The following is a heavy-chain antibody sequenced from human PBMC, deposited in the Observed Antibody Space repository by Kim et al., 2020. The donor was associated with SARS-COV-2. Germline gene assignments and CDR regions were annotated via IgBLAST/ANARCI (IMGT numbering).Heavy chain of an antibody. J-gene: IGHJ4*02. Sequence: YADTVKGRFPSARDNAKNTLNLQMYSLRVEDTAVYYCARGGQMTTINSLDYWGQGILVTVSS. V-gene: IGHV3-74*01. D-gene: IGHD4-4*01. CDR3: ARGGQMTTINSLDY.